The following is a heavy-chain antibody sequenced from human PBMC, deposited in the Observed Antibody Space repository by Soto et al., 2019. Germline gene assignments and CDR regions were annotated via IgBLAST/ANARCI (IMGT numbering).Heavy chain of an antibody. CDR2: INPSGGST. Sequence: QVQLVQSGAEVKKPGASVKVSCKASGYTFTSYYMHWVRQAPGQGLEWMGIINPSGGSTSYAQKFQGRVNMTSDTSTSTVYMELSSLRSEDTAVYYCAREIATMLYFDLWGRGTLVTVSS. J-gene: IGHJ2*01. V-gene: IGHV1-46*01. D-gene: IGHD2-21*01. CDR3: AREIATMLYFDL. CDR1: GYTFTSYY.